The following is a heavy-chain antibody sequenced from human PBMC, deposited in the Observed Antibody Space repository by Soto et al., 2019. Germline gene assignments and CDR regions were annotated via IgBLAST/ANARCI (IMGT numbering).Heavy chain of an antibody. CDR3: AKAPLRNVDTAMGDY. J-gene: IGHJ4*02. CDR1: GFTFSSYA. Sequence: EVQLLESGGGLVQPGGSLRLSCVASGFTFSSYAMSWVRQAPGKGLEWVSAISGSGGSTYYADSVKGRFTISRDNSKNTLYLKMNSLRAEDTAVYYCAKAPLRNVDTAMGDYWGQGTLVTVSS. D-gene: IGHD5-18*01. V-gene: IGHV3-23*01. CDR2: ISGSGGST.